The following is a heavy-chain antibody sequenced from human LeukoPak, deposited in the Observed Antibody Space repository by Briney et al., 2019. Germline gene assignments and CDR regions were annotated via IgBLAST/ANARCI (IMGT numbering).Heavy chain of an antibody. D-gene: IGHD3-3*01. CDR2: IYYSGST. J-gene: IGHJ6*03. V-gene: IGHV4-59*01. Sequence: KPSETLSLTCTVSGGSISSYYWSWIRQPPGKGLEWIGYIYYSGSTNYNPSLKSRVTISVDTSKNQFSLKLSSVTAADTAVYYCARGDVTYYDFWSGYSVKNYMDVWGKGTTATVSS. CDR3: ARGDVTYYDFWSGYSVKNYMDV. CDR1: GGSISSYY.